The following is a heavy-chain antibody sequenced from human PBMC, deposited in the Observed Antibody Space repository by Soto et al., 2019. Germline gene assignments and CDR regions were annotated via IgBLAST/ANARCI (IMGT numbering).Heavy chain of an antibody. Sequence: SETLSLTCTVSGDSISSSRYYWGWIRQPPGEGLEWIGNIYYSGSSYSNPSLKSRITISVDTSKNQFSLKLSSVTAADTAVYYCAGQAGGGRFNYGMDVWGQGTTVTVSS. CDR3: AGQAGGGRFNYGMDV. J-gene: IGHJ6*02. V-gene: IGHV4-39*01. CDR2: IYYSGSS. CDR1: GDSISSSRYY. D-gene: IGHD2-15*01.